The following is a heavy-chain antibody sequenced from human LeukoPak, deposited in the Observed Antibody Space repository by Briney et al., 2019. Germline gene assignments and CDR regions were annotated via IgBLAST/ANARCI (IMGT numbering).Heavy chain of an antibody. J-gene: IGHJ4*02. CDR3: ARVAEYGDFTFDY. D-gene: IGHD4-17*01. CDR1: GYTFTGCY. CDR2: INPNSGGT. Sequence: ASVTVSCNASGYTFTGCYMHWVRQAPGQGLEWMGWINPNSGGTNYAQRFQGRVTMTRDTSISTAYMGLSSLRPDDTAVYYCARVAEYGDFTFDYWGQGTLVTVSA. V-gene: IGHV1-2*02.